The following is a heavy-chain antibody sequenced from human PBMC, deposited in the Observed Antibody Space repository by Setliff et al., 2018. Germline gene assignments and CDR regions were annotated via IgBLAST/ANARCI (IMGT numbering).Heavy chain of an antibody. D-gene: IGHD6-19*01. CDR2: XNHSGNT. V-gene: IGHV4-4*02. CDR1: XXPSSXXXW. J-gene: IGHJ6*03. Sequence: SLXXAXSXXPSSXXXWXXXXXQTQEKGLEWIGEXNHSGNTNXNPSXXXRVTISVDKSTNQFSLKLNSVTAADTAVYYCVRTDYSDGRYSMDVWGKGTTVTVSS. CDR3: VRTDYSDGRYSMDV.